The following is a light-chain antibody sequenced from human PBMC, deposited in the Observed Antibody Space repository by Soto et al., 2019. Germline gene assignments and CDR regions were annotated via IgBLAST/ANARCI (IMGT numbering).Light chain of an antibody. CDR2: MAS. J-gene: IGKJ4*01. CDR1: RSINSW. Sequence: IQVTHSASTVSSSIGDRVTITCRARRSINSWLAWYQQRPGKAPKLLIYMASNLESGVPSRFSGSGSGTQFTLTIISLQPDDCATYCSKQYDSYPLRFAGGSK. CDR3: KQYDSYPLR. V-gene: IGKV1-5*03.